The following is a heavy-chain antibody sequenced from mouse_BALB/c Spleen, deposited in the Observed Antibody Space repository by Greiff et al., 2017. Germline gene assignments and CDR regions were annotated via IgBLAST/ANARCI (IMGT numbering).Heavy chain of an antibody. CDR3: ARGLWYHDY. D-gene: IGHD2-1*01. CDR1: GFTFSSYA. Sequence: EVQLVESGGGLVKPGGSLKLSCAASGFTFSSYAMSWVRQTPEKRLEWVASISSGGSTYYPDSVKGRFTISRDNARNILYLQMSSLRSEDTAMYYCARGLWYHDYWGQGTTLTVSS. J-gene: IGHJ2*01. CDR2: ISSGGST. V-gene: IGHV5-6-5*01.